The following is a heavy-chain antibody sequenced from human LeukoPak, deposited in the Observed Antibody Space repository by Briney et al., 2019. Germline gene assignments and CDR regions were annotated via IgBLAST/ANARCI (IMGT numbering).Heavy chain of an antibody. CDR2: LFHRGNT. CDR1: AYSISSGYY. J-gene: IGHJ3*02. CDR3: ARGRPIVGARVGIDAFDI. Sequence: SETLSLTCTVSAYSISSGYYWGWIRQPPGKGLEWIGSLFHRGNTYYNPSLKSRVTMSVDTSKNQFSLKLSSVTAADTAVYYCARGRPIVGARVGIDAFDIWGQGTMVTVSS. V-gene: IGHV4-38-2*02. D-gene: IGHD1-26*01.